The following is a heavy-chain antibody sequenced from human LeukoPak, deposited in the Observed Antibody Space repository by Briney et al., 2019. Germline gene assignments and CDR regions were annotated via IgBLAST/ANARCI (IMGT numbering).Heavy chain of an antibody. V-gene: IGHV3-30*02. D-gene: IGHD2-21*02. CDR2: IRYDGSNK. CDR3: AKDGGAYCGGDCYPTFDY. J-gene: IGHJ4*02. Sequence: GGSLRPSCAASGFTFSSYGMHWVRQAPGKGLEWVAFIRYDGSNKYYADSVKGRFTISRDNSKNTLYLQMNSLGAEDTAVYYCAKDGGAYCGGDCYPTFDYWGQGTLVTVSS. CDR1: GFTFSSYG.